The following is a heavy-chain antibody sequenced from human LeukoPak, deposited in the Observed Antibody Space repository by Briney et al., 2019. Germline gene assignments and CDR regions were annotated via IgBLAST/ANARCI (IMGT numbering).Heavy chain of an antibody. D-gene: IGHD6-13*01. CDR2: INHSGST. J-gene: IGHJ6*03. V-gene: IGHV4-34*01. CDR1: GGSFSGYY. Sequence: SETLSLTCAVYGGSFSGYYWSWIRQPPGKGLEWIGEINHSGSTNYNPSLKSRVTISVDTSKNQFSLKLSSVTAADTAVYYCARGSSSNTYYYFYMDVWGKGTTVTVSS. CDR3: ARGSSSNTYYYFYMDV.